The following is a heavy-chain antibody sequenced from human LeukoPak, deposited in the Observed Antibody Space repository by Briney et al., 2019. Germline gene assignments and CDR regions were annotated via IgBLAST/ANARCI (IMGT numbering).Heavy chain of an antibody. CDR1: GFTFSNAW. J-gene: IGHJ4*02. D-gene: IGHD3-10*01. CDR3: ATPGSLLDY. CDR2: IKSRSDGGTT. Sequence: GGCLRLSCAGSGFTFSNAWMSWGRQAPGKGLEWVGRIKSRSDGGTTDYAAPVKDRFTISRDDSENTLYLQMSNLKIDDTAVYYCATPGSLLDYWDQGTLATVTS. V-gene: IGHV3-15*01.